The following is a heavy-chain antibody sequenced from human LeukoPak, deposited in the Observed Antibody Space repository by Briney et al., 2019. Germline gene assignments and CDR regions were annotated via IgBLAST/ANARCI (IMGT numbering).Heavy chain of an antibody. V-gene: IGHV3-23*01. CDR2: ISSGSDYT. J-gene: IGHJ2*01. D-gene: IGHD3-10*01. CDR1: GFSFSSRG. Sequence: PGGSLRLSCAASGFSFSSRGMSWVRQAPWKGPEWVSSISSGSDYTFYADSVKGRFTISRDNSKNTLYLQMNSLRAGDTAIYHCAKIGVIGNWYYDVWGRGTLVTVSS. CDR3: AKIGVIGNWYYDV.